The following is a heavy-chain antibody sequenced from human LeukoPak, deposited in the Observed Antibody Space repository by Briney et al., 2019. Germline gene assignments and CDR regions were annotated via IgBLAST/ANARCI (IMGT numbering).Heavy chain of an antibody. CDR2: IKPDGSES. D-gene: IGHD3-3*01. Sequence: GGSLRLSCAASGFTFSSYWMRWVRQAPGKELEWVAIIKPDGSESYCVDSVEGRFTVSRDNTKNSLYLQMNSLRAEDTAVYYCARDTLSGVIIGPRMDVWGQGTTVTVSS. J-gene: IGHJ6*02. CDR3: ARDTLSGVIIGPRMDV. V-gene: IGHV3-7*01. CDR1: GFTFSSYW.